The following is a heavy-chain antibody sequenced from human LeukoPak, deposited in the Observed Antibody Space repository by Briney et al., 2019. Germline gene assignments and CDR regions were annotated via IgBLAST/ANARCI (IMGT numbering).Heavy chain of an antibody. D-gene: IGHD2-21*01. CDR2: ISSSGSTI. Sequence: GGSLRLSCAASGFTFSDYYMSWIRQAPGKGLEWVSYISSSGSTIYYADSVEGRFTISRDNAKNSLYLQMNSLRAEDTAVYYCARAPDWANWFDPWGQGTLVTVSS. V-gene: IGHV3-11*01. CDR1: GFTFSDYY. J-gene: IGHJ5*02. CDR3: ARAPDWANWFDP.